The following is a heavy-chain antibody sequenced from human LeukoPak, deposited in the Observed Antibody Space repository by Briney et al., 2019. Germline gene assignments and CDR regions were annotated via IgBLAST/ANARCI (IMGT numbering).Heavy chain of an antibody. CDR1: GFTFSSYA. CDR3: ARDGYGSSSPDDY. V-gene: IGHV3-30*01. D-gene: IGHD6-6*01. Sequence: GGSLRLSCAASGFTFSSYAMHWVRQAPGKGLEWVAVIPYDGSTKYYADSVKGRFTISRDNSKNTVYLQMNSLRPEDTAVYYCARDGYGSSSPDDYWAREPWSPSPQ. J-gene: IGHJ4*02. CDR2: IPYDGSTK.